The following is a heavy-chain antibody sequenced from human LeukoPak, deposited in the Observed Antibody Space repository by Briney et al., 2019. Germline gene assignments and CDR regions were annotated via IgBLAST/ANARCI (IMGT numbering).Heavy chain of an antibody. Sequence: SETLSLTCTVSGGSISSYYWSWIRQPPGKGLEWIGYIYYSGSTNYNPSLKSRVTISVDTSKNQFSLKLSSVTAADTAVYYCARAEPRNMASFDYWGQGTLVTVSS. J-gene: IGHJ4*02. V-gene: IGHV4-59*01. D-gene: IGHD2/OR15-2a*01. CDR3: ARAEPRNMASFDY. CDR1: GGSISSYY. CDR2: IYYSGST.